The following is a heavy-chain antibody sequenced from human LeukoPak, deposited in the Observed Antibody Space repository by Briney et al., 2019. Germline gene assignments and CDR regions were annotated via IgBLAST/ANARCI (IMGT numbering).Heavy chain of an antibody. CDR3: ASLPYYYDSSGYYYYYYMDV. V-gene: IGHV4-39*01. CDR2: IYYSGST. D-gene: IGHD3-22*01. Sequence: SETLSLTCTVSGGSISSNSYYWGWIRQPPGKGLEWIGSIYYSGSTYYSPSLKGRVTISVDTSKNQFSLKLSSVTAADTAVYYCASLPYYYDSSGYYYYYYMDVWGKGTTVTVSS. J-gene: IGHJ6*03. CDR1: GGSISSNSYY.